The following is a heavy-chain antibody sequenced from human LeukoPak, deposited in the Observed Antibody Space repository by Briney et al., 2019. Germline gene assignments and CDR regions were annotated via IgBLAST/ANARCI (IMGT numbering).Heavy chain of an antibody. D-gene: IGHD5-24*01. CDR3: ARRGMATMSY. CDR1: GGSFTPYY. Sequence: PSETLSLTCTVSGGSFTPYYWSWIRQPPGKGLEWIGEINHSGSTNYNPSLKSRVTISVDTSKNQFSLKLSSVTAADTAVYYCARRGMATMSYWGQGTLVTVSS. J-gene: IGHJ4*02. V-gene: IGHV4-34*01. CDR2: INHSGST.